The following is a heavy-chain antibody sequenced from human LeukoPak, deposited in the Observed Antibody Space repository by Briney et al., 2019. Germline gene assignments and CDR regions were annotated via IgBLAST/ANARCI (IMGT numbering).Heavy chain of an antibody. D-gene: IGHD3-22*01. J-gene: IGHJ6*03. CDR1: GFTFDDYA. CDR3: AKGSPYCYDSSGYEMPGYYYYYMDV. CDR2: ISGDGGST. V-gene: IGHV3-43*02. Sequence: GGSLRLSCAASGFTFDDYAMHWVRQAPGKGLEWVSLISGDGGSTYYADSVKGRFTISRDNSKNSLYLQMNSLRTEDTALYYCAKGSPYCYDSSGYEMPGYYYYYMDVWGKGTTVTVSS.